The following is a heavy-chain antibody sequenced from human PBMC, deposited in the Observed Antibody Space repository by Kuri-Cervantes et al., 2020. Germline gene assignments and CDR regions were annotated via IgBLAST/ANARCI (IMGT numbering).Heavy chain of an antibody. J-gene: IGHJ5*02. CDR2: IYTSGST. CDR3: ASITMTWGWFDP. Sequence: SETLSRTCTVSGGSISSYYWSWIRQPAGKGLEWIGRIYTSGSTYYNPSLKSRVTVSVDTSKNQFSLKLSSVTAADTAVYYCASITMTWGWFDPWGQGTLVTVSS. D-gene: IGHD3-22*01. V-gene: IGHV4-4*07. CDR1: GGSISSYY.